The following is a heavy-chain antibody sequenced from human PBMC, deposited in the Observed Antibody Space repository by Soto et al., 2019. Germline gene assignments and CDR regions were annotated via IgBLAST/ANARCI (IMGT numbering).Heavy chain of an antibody. CDR3: ARSPYSSGLRNWFDP. V-gene: IGHV3-30-3*01. CDR2: ISYDGSNK. CDR1: GFTFSSYA. D-gene: IGHD6-19*01. Sequence: GGSLRLSCAVSGFTFSSYAMHWVRQAPGKGLEWVAVISYDGSNKYYADSVKGRFTISRDNSKNTLYLQMNSLRAEDTAVYYCARSPYSSGLRNWFDPWGQGTLVTVSS. J-gene: IGHJ5*02.